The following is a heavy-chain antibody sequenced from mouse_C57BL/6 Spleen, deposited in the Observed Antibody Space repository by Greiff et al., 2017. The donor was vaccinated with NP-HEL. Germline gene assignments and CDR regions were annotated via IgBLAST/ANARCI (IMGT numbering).Heavy chain of an antibody. D-gene: IGHD2-2*01. V-gene: IGHV1-9*01. CDR2: ILPGSGST. CDR1: GYTFTGYW. J-gene: IGHJ3*01. CDR3: AIPIYYGHDEGFAY. Sequence: QVQLKQSGAELMKPGASVKLSCKATGYTFTGYWIEWVKQRPGHGLEWIGEILPGSGSTNYNEKFKGKATFTADTSSNTAYMQLSSLTSEDSAVYYCAIPIYYGHDEGFAYWGQGTLVTVSA.